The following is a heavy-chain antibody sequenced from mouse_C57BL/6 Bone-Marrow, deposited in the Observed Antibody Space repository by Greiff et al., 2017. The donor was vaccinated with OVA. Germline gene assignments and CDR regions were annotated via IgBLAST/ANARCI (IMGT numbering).Heavy chain of an antibody. V-gene: IGHV1-53*01. D-gene: IGHD1-1*01. Sequence: VQLQQSGAELVKPGASVKLSCKASGYTFTSYWMHWVKQRPGQGLEWIGNINPSNGGTNYNEKFKSKATLTVDKSSSTAYMQLSSLTSEDSAVYYCARSYYGSSYCYWYFDVWGTGTTVTVSS. CDR1: GYTFTSYW. CDR2: INPSNGGT. CDR3: ARSYYGSSYCYWYFDV. J-gene: IGHJ1*03.